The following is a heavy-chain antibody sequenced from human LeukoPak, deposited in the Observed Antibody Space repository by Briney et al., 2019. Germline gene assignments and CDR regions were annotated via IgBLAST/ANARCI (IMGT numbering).Heavy chain of an antibody. Sequence: ASVTVSCKVSGYTLTELSMHWVRQAPGKGLEWMGGFDPEDGETIYAQKFQGRVTMTEDTSTDTAYMELSSLRSEDTAVYYCASLLVATMGYGYFDYWGQGTLVTVSS. J-gene: IGHJ4*02. V-gene: IGHV1-24*01. CDR2: FDPEDGET. CDR3: ASLLVATMGYGYFDY. CDR1: GYTLTELS. D-gene: IGHD5-12*01.